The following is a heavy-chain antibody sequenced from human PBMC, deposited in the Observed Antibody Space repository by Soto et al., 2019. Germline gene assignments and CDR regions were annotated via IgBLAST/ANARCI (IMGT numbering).Heavy chain of an antibody. D-gene: IGHD3-9*01. J-gene: IGHJ4*02. CDR3: AKQHPTDYDILTGVDY. CDR2: ISGSGGST. CDR1: GFTFSSYA. Sequence: GGSLRLSCAASGFTFSSYAMSWVRQAPGKGLEWVSAISGSGGSTYYADSVKGRFTISRDNSKNTLYLQMNSLRAEDTAVYYCAKQHPTDYDILTGVDYWGQGTLVTVSS. V-gene: IGHV3-23*01.